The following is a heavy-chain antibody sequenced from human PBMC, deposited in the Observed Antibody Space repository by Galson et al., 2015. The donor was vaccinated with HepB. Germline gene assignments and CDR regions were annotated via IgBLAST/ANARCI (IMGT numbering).Heavy chain of an antibody. CDR3: AREAHIAAPASFDY. J-gene: IGHJ4*02. D-gene: IGHD6-25*01. V-gene: IGHV3-33*08. Sequence: SLRLSCAASGFTFSTYRLHWVRQVPGKGLEWVALTWHDGSKSFYATSVKGRFTIARDNSQNTLYLHMSNLRAEDTAIYYCAREAHIAAPASFDYWGQGTLVTVSS. CDR1: GFTFSTYR. CDR2: TWHDGSKS.